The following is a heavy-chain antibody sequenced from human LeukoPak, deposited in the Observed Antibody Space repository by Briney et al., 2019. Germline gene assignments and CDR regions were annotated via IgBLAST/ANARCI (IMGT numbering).Heavy chain of an antibody. D-gene: IGHD1-26*01. Sequence: GRSLRLSCAASGFTFDDYAMHWVRQAPGKGLEWVSSNSWNSATIDYAAFLKGRFNIFRDNAENCLYLHMNSLSADDVVLYCCAKGGGTYSVWYFDLWGRGTLVTVSS. CDR3: AKGGGTYSVWYFDL. CDR2: NSWNSATI. CDR1: GFTFDDYA. V-gene: IGHV3-9*03. J-gene: IGHJ2*01.